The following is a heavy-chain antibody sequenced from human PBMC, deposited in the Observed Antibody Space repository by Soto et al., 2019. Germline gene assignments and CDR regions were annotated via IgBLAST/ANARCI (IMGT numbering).Heavy chain of an antibody. V-gene: IGHV4-39*01. CDR3: ARLVARYGSSSGRLDP. J-gene: IGHJ5*02. CDR1: GASISSTEYY. D-gene: IGHD6-6*01. Sequence: SETLSLTCTVSGASISSTEYYWDWIRQPPGKGLEWIGSVYYGGSTYYSPSLKSRVTISVDISKNQFSLKLNSVTAADTAMYYCARLVARYGSSSGRLDPWGQGTLVTVSS. CDR2: VYYGGST.